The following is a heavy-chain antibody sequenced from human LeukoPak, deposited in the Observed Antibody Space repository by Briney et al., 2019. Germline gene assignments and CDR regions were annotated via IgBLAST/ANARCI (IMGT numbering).Heavy chain of an antibody. D-gene: IGHD3-10*02. CDR1: GFPFSDFS. Sequence: GGSLRLSCAASGFPFSDFSMTWVRQAPGKGLEWISPTNSGGTTTYYAESVKGRFTISRDNFKNALYLQMSSLRAEDTAIYYCAKQSYARSLGEGGPGTLVTVSS. CDR2: TNSGGTTT. J-gene: IGHJ4*02. CDR3: AKQSYARSLGE. V-gene: IGHV3-23*01.